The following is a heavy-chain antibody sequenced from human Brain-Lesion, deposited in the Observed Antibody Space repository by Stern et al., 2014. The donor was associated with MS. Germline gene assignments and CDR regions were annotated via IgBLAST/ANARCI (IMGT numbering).Heavy chain of an antibody. CDR3: ARFSNWIPFDY. D-gene: IGHD1-20*01. CDR1: GGSISSSSYY. J-gene: IGHJ4*02. CDR2: IYYSGST. Sequence: QLQLQESGPGLVKPSETLSLTCTVSGGSISSSSYYWGWIRQPPRKGLEWIGSIYYSGSTYYNPSLTSRVTLSVDTSKNQFSLKRSSVTAADTAVYYCARFSNWIPFDYWGQGTLVTVSS. V-gene: IGHV4-39*01.